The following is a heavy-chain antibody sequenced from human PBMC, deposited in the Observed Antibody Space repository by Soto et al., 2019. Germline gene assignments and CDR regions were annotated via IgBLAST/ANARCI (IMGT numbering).Heavy chain of an antibody. CDR1: GFTFSNAW. CDR3: TTDEWGLYGSGSWYYFDY. CDR2: IKSKTDGGTT. V-gene: IGHV3-15*01. Sequence: EVQLVESGGGLVKPGGSLRLSCAASGFTFSNAWMSWVRQAPGKGLEWVGRIKSKTDGGTTDYAAPVKGRFTISRDDSKNTLYLQMNSLKTEDTAVYYCTTDEWGLYGSGSWYYFDYWGQGTLVTVPS. D-gene: IGHD3-10*01. J-gene: IGHJ4*02.